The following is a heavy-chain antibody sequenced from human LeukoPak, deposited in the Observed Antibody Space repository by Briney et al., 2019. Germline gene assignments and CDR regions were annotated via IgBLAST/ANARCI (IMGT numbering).Heavy chain of an antibody. CDR2: VNSDGTGT. V-gene: IGHV3-74*01. J-gene: IGHJ4*02. Sequence: PGGSLRLSCAASGFTFSSYWMHWVRQAPGKGLVWVSRVNSDGTGTTYADSVEGRFTISRDNAKNSLYLQMNSLRAEDTAVYYCARDLSIVGATSWGQGTLVTVSS. CDR1: GFTFSSYW. D-gene: IGHD1-26*01. CDR3: ARDLSIVGATS.